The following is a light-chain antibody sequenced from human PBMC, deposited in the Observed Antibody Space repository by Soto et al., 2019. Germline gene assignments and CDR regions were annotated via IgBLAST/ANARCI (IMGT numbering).Light chain of an antibody. CDR2: DDT. CDR3: QSSDTSLSGSVV. Sequence: QSVLTQPPSVSGAPGQRVTISCAGSNYNIGAGYDVNWYQQLPGTAPKLLIYDDTNRPSGVPDRFSGSKSATSASLAITGLQAEDEANSYCQSSDTSLSGSVVFGGGTKLTVL. V-gene: IGLV1-40*01. J-gene: IGLJ2*01. CDR1: NYNIGAGYD.